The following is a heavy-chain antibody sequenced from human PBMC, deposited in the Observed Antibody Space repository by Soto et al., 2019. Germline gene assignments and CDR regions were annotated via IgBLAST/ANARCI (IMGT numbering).Heavy chain of an antibody. J-gene: IGHJ3*02. CDR1: GYTLTELS. Sequence: ASVKVCCKVSGYTLTELSMHWVRQAPGKGLEWMGGFDPEDGETIYAQKFQGRVTMTEDTSTDTAYMELSSLRSEDTAVYYCATAPPPRVAPDSNAFDICGQGTMVTGSS. D-gene: IGHD2-15*01. V-gene: IGHV1-24*01. CDR3: ATAPPPRVAPDSNAFDI. CDR2: FDPEDGET.